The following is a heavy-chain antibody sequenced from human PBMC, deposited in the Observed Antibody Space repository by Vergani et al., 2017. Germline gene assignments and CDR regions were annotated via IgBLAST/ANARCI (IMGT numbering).Heavy chain of an antibody. CDR3: ATIGYRRWGYYFDY. CDR1: GDSISDSKYY. J-gene: IGHJ4*02. Sequence: QLQLQESGPGLVKPSETLSLTCTVSGDSISDSKYYWGWIRQPPGKRLEWIGSIYYSGATHYNPFLESRVTISVDTSKNQFSLRLNSVTAADTAVYYCATIGYRRWGYYFDYWGQGILVTVSS. V-gene: IGHV4-39*07. D-gene: IGHD2-2*02. CDR2: IYYSGAT.